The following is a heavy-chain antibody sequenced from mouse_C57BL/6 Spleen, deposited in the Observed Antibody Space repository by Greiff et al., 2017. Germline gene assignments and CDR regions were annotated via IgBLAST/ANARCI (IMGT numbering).Heavy chain of an antibody. V-gene: IGHV1-82*01. J-gene: IGHJ4*01. CDR3: ARVWGTYAMDY. Sequence: QVQLQQSGPELVKPGASVKISCKASGYAFSSSWMNWVKQRPGKGLEWIGRIYPGDGDTNYNGKFKGKATLTGDKSSSTAYMQLSSLTSEDSAVYFCARVWGTYAMDYWGQGTSVTVSS. CDR2: IYPGDGDT. D-gene: IGHD3-3*01. CDR1: GYAFSSSW.